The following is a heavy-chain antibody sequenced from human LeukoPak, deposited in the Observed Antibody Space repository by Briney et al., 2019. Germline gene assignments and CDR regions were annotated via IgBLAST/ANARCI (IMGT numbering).Heavy chain of an antibody. CDR2: IKQDGSEK. CDR1: GFTFSSYA. CDR3: ARALWGLFDP. J-gene: IGHJ5*02. Sequence: GGSLRLSCAASGFTFSSYAMSWVRQAPGKGLEWVANIKQDGSEKYYVDSVKGRFTISRDNAKNSLYLQMNSLRAEDTAVYYCARALWGLFDPWGQGTLVTVSS. V-gene: IGHV3-7*01. D-gene: IGHD3-16*01.